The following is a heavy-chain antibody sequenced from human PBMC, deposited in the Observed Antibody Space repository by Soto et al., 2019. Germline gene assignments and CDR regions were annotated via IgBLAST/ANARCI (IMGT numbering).Heavy chain of an antibody. V-gene: IGHV3-23*01. CDR2: ISSVGGST. CDR1: GFTFSSYA. D-gene: IGHD3-3*01. J-gene: IGHJ4*02. CDR3: TKDREFTYCDLWSGYYAFDS. Sequence: EVHLLESGGGLVLPGVSLRLSCAGSGFTFSSYAMSWVRQAPGKGLEWVSAISSVGGSTYYADSVQGRFIISRDNSENTLYLHVNSLRAQDTAIYYCTKDREFTYCDLWSGYYAFDSWGQGTLVTVSS.